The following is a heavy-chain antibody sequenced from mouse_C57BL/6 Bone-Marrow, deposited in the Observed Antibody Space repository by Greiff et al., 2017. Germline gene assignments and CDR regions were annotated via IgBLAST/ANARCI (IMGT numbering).Heavy chain of an antibody. CDR3: TTDDGYFSWFAY. J-gene: IGHJ3*01. CDR1: GFNIKDDY. V-gene: IGHV14-4*01. Sequence: VQLQQSGAELVRPGASVKLSCTASGFNIKDDYMHWVKQRPEQGLAWIGWIDPENGDTEYASKFQGKATITAYTSSNTAYLQLSSLTSEDTAVYYCTTDDGYFSWFAYWGQGTLVTVSA. D-gene: IGHD2-3*01. CDR2: IDPENGDT.